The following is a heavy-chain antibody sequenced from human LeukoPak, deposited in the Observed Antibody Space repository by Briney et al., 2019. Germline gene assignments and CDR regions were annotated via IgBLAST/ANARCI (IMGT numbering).Heavy chain of an antibody. CDR1: GFIFSSYA. CDR3: ARARGYCSGGSCYSNYFDY. D-gene: IGHD2-15*01. CDR2: ISYDGSNK. V-gene: IGHV3-30*04. Sequence: GGSLRLSSAASGFIFSSYAMHWVRQAPGKGLEWVAVISYDGSNKYYADSVKGRFTISRDNSKNTLYLQMNSLRAEDTAVYYCARARGYCSGGSCYSNYFDYWGQGTLVTVSS. J-gene: IGHJ4*02.